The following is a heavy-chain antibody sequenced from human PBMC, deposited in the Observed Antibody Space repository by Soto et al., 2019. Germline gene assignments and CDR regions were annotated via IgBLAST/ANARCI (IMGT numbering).Heavy chain of an antibody. D-gene: IGHD4-17*01. CDR3: ANYYGDYAGGEFFQH. CDR1: GFIFSSYA. J-gene: IGHJ1*01. CDR2: ITGSGGST. V-gene: IGHV3-23*01. Sequence: GGSLRLSCAFSGFIFSSYAMNWVRQAPGRGLEWVSAITGSGGSTYYADSVKGRFTISRDNSKNTLYLQMNSLRAEDTAIYYCANYYGDYAGGEFFQHWGQGTLVTVSS.